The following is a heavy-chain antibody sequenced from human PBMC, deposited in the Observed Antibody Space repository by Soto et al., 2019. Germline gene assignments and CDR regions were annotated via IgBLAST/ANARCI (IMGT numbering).Heavy chain of an antibody. V-gene: IGHV4-31*03. CDR2: INYSGST. J-gene: IGHJ1*01. Sequence: SETLSLTCTVSGASVDRAGYFWTWIRHRPGKGLEWIGHINYSGSTDHTPSLRSRLMVSIDTSKNQFSLKLNSVTAADTAIYYCARGTGLSYTYGIDDWGQGTLVTVSS. CDR3: ARGTGLSYTYGIDD. CDR1: GASVDRAGYF. D-gene: IGHD5-18*01.